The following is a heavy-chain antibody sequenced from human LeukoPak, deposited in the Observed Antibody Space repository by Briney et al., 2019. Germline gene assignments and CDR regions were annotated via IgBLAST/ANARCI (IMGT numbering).Heavy chain of an antibody. Sequence: PGGSLRLSCAASGFTFSGYSMNWVRQAPGKGLEWVSSISSSSSYIYYADSVKGRFTISRDNAKNSLYLQMNSLRAEDTAVYYCARDETPTNGYDSYDFWGQGTLVTVST. CDR3: ARDETPTNGYDSYDF. CDR1: GFTFSGYS. D-gene: IGHD5-12*01. J-gene: IGHJ4*02. CDR2: ISSSSSYI. V-gene: IGHV3-21*01.